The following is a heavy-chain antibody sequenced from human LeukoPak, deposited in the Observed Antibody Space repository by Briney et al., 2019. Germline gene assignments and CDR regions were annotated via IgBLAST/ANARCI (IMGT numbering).Heavy chain of an antibody. CDR2: ISGSGGST. CDR1: GFTFSSYA. V-gene: IGHV3-23*01. D-gene: IGHD3-3*01. CDR3: AKDGGVNYDFWSGYQSPPYYFDY. J-gene: IGHJ4*02. Sequence: GGSLRLSCAASGFTFSSYAMSWVRQAPGKGLEWVSAISGSGGSTYYADSVKGRFTISRDNSKNTLYLQMNSLRAEDTAVYYCAKDGGVNYDFWSGYQSPPYYFDYWGQGTLVTVSS.